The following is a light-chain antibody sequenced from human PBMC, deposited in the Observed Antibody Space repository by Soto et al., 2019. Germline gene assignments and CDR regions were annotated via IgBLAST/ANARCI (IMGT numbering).Light chain of an antibody. J-gene: IGLJ1*01. Sequence: QSALTQPASVSGSPGQSITISCTGTSSDVCGYNYVSWYQQHPGKAPKLMIYDVSNRPSGVSNRFSGSKSGNTASLSISVLQAEDEADYYCSSYTSSSTLDVFGTGTKVTVL. CDR1: SSDVCGYNY. CDR3: SSYTSSSTLDV. CDR2: DVS. V-gene: IGLV2-14*01.